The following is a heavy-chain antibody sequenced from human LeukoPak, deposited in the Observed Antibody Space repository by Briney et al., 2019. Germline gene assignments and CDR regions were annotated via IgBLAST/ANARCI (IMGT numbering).Heavy chain of an antibody. CDR3: GSYNYGYFDY. CDR2: IYTSGST. CDR1: GGSISSGSYY. J-gene: IGHJ4*02. Sequence: SETLSLTCTVSGGSISSGSYYWSWIRQPAGKGLEWIGRIYTSGSTNYNPSLKSRVTISVDTSKIQFSLKLSSVTAADTAVYYCGSYNYGYFDYWGQGTLVTVSS. D-gene: IGHD5-24*01. V-gene: IGHV4-61*02.